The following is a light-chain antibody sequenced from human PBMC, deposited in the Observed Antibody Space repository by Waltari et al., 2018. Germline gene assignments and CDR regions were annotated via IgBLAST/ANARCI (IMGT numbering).Light chain of an antibody. CDR2: DAS. Sequence: EIVLTQSPATLSLSPGERATLSCRASQSVSSYLAWYQQKPGQAPRLLIYDASNRATGIPARFSGSGSGTDFTLTISRLEPEDSAVYYCQQYDGSVVTFGGGTKVEIK. J-gene: IGKJ4*01. CDR3: QQYDGSVVT. CDR1: QSVSSY. V-gene: IGKV3-11*01.